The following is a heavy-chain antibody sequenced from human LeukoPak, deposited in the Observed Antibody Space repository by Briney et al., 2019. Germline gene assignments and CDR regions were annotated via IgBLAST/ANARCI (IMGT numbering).Heavy chain of an antibody. D-gene: IGHD3-3*01. CDR3: AREGLAYYDFWSGYFWGYYFDY. V-gene: IGHV1-69*13. Sequence: SVKVSCKASGGTFSSYAISWVRQAPGQGLEWMGGIIPIFGTANYAQKFQGRVTITADESTSTAYMELSSLRSEDTAVYYCAREGLAYYDFWSGYFWGYYFDYWAREPWSPSPQ. J-gene: IGHJ4*02. CDR1: GGTFSSYA. CDR2: IIPIFGTA.